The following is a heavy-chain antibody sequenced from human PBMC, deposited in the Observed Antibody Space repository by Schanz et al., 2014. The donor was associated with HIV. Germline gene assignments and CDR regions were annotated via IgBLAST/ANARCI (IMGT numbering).Heavy chain of an antibody. CDR2: IKEDGIEK. Sequence: EVKLLESGGGLVQPGGSLRLSCAASGFRFRSYWMSWVRQAPGKGLEWVANIKEDGIEKYYVDSVKGRFTISRDNAKNSLYLNMYSLRAEDTAVYFCAKSNGGDTAVVQYYFDYWGQGTLVSVSS. D-gene: IGHD5-18*01. J-gene: IGHJ4*02. CDR3: AKSNGGDTAVVQYYFDY. V-gene: IGHV3-7*01. CDR1: GFRFRSYW.